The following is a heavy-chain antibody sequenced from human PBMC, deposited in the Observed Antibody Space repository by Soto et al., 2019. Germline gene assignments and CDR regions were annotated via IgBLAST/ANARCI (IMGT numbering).Heavy chain of an antibody. D-gene: IGHD2-21*01. CDR2: INPSGGST. CDR3: ARVGEILSAFDY. CDR1: GYTFSSYY. J-gene: IGHJ4*02. V-gene: IGHV1-46*01. Sequence: ASVKVSCKASGYTFSSYYMHWVRQAPGQGLEWMGVINPSGGSTSYAQKFQDRVTMTRDTSTSTFYMELSSLTSEDTAVYYCARVGEILSAFDYWGQGTLVTVSS.